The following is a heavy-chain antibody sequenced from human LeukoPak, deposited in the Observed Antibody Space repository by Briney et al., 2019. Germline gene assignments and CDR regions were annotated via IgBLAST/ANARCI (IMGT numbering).Heavy chain of an antibody. V-gene: IGHV3-74*01. D-gene: IGHD5-12*01. CDR3: VRGYSGAYRIDY. CDR1: GFSFSTYW. CDR2: INTDGSSI. J-gene: IGHJ4*02. Sequence: GGSLRLSCAASGFSFSTYWMHWVRQAPGKGLVWVSRINTDGSSISYADSVKGRFIISRDNAKNTLHLQLDSLRVEDTAIYYCVRGYSGAYRIDYWGQETLVTVSS.